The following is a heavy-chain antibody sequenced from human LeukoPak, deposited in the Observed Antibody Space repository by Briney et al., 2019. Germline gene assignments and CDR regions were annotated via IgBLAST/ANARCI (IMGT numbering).Heavy chain of an antibody. J-gene: IGHJ3*02. CDR3: ARADYGGNTRSAFDI. CDR2: IYYSGST. V-gene: IGHV4-31*03. D-gene: IGHD4-23*01. CDR1: GGSISSGGYY. Sequence: PSETLSLTCTVSGGSISSGGYYWSWIRQHPGKGLEWIGYIYYSGSTHYNPSLKSRVTISVDTSKNQFSLKLSSVTAADTAVYYCARADYGGNTRSAFDIWGQGTMVTVSS.